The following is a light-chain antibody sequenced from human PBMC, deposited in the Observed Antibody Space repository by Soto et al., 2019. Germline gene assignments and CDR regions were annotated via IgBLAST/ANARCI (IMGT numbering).Light chain of an antibody. Sequence: QSVLTQPRSASGTPGQRVTISCSGSSSNIGTYTVNWYQQVSGTAPKLLIYSNNQRPSGVPDRFSGSKSGTSASLAISGLQSEDEAAYYCAAWDASLNGVIFGGGTKVTVL. CDR2: SNN. J-gene: IGLJ2*01. CDR1: SSNIGTYT. V-gene: IGLV1-44*01. CDR3: AAWDASLNGVI.